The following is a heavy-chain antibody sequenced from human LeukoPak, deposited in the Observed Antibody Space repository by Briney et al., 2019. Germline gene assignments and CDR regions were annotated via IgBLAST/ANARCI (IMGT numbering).Heavy chain of an antibody. V-gene: IGHV3-66*01. Sequence: PGGSLRLSCAASGFTVSSNYMSWVRQAPGKGLEWVSVIYSGGSTYYADSVKGRFTISRDNSKNTLYLQMKSLRAEDTAVYYCARERNLEIAVAGTIFNYWGQETLVTVSS. CDR2: IYSGGST. CDR1: GFTVSSNY. D-gene: IGHD6-19*01. CDR3: ARERNLEIAVAGTIFNY. J-gene: IGHJ4*02.